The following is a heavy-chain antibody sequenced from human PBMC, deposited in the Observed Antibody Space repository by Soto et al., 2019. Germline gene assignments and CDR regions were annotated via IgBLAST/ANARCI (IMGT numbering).Heavy chain of an antibody. Sequence: PSETLSLTCTVSGGSISISGYYWSCMRQHPGKGLEWIGHIYYSGSTYYNPSLKSRVTISVDTSKNQFSLKLSSVTAADTAVYYCVRLRYCSSTSCHRFDPWGQGTLVTVSS. CDR2: IYYSGST. V-gene: IGHV4-31*03. D-gene: IGHD2-2*02. CDR3: VRLRYCSSTSCHRFDP. CDR1: GGSISISGYY. J-gene: IGHJ5*02.